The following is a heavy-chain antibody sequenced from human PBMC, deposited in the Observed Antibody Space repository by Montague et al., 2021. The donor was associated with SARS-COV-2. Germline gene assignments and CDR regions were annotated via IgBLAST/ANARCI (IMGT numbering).Heavy chain of an antibody. Sequence: SETLSLTCGVSGGSFIPYAWTWMRQPPGKGLEWIGENNFKGITNYTPSLKSRVTISGDTSKRQFPLILKNVTAADTAVYYCARDPSRQPLLYPIGDYYYGMDVWGQGTTVTVSS. V-gene: IGHV4-34*01. D-gene: IGHD2-2*02. CDR3: ARDPSRQPLLYPIGDYYYGMDV. CDR2: NNFKGIT. CDR1: GGSFIPYA. J-gene: IGHJ6*02.